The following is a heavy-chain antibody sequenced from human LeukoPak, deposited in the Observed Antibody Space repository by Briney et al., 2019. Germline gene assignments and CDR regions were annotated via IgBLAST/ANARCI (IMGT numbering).Heavy chain of an antibody. Sequence: PGGSLRLSCAASGFTFSSYWMSWVRQAPGKGLEWVANIKQDGSEKYYVDSVKGRFTISRDNAKNSLYLQMNSLRAEDTAVYYCARDSPYGSGSYSDYWGQGTLVTVSS. CDR1: GFTFSSYW. J-gene: IGHJ4*02. D-gene: IGHD3-10*01. CDR3: ARDSPYGSGSYSDY. CDR2: IKQDGSEK. V-gene: IGHV3-7*01.